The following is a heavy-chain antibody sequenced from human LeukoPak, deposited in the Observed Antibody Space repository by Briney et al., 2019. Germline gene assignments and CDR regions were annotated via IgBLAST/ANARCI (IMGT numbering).Heavy chain of an antibody. V-gene: IGHV4-61*01. CDR1: GGSVSSGSYY. CDR2: IYYSGST. J-gene: IGHJ4*02. Sequence: PSETLSLTCTVSGGSVSSGSYYWSWIRQPPGKGLEWIGYIYYSGSTNYNPSLKSRVTISVDTSKNQFSLKLSSMTAADTAVYYCARDREYSSGWYNHYFDSWGQGTLVTVSS. D-gene: IGHD6-19*01. CDR3: ARDREYSSGWYNHYFDS.